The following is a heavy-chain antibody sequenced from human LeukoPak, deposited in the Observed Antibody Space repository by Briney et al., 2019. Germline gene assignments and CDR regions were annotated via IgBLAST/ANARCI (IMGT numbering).Heavy chain of an antibody. Sequence: PSETLSLTCAVSGGSISSSNWWSWVRQPPGQGLEWIGEIYHSGSTNYNPSLKSRVTISVDKSKNQFSLKLSSVTAADTAVYYCARDRWNLWVGSGTIDYYYGMDVWGQGTTVTVSS. V-gene: IGHV4-4*02. CDR2: IYHSGST. CDR1: GGSISSSNW. D-gene: IGHD3-10*01. J-gene: IGHJ6*02. CDR3: ARDRWNLWVGSGTIDYYYGMDV.